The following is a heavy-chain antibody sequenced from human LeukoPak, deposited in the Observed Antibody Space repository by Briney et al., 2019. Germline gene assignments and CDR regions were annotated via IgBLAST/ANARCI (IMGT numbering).Heavy chain of an antibody. V-gene: IGHV3-66*01. CDR3: TRDPDA. CDR2: VYNSGDT. CDR1: GFSVSNYF. Sequence: GGSLRLSCAASGFSVSNYFMSWVRKAPGKGLEWVSVVYNSGDTYHSDSVKGRFTLSRDKSKNTLYLQMNSLRAEDTALYYCTRDPDAWGQGTLVNVAS. J-gene: IGHJ5*02.